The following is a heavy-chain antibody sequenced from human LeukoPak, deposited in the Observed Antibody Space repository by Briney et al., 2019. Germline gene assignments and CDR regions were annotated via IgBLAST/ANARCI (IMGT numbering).Heavy chain of an antibody. CDR2: IHPGDSDT. V-gene: IGHV5-51*01. CDR3: ARHYGYCSSTSCYTYNWFDP. D-gene: IGHD2-2*02. CDR1: GYSFTSYW. Sequence: GESLKISCKGSGYSFTSYWIGWVRQMPGKGLEWMGIIHPGDSDTRYSPSFQGQVTISADKSISTAYLQWSSLKASDTAMYYCARHYGYCSSTSCYTYNWFDPWGQGTLVTVSS. J-gene: IGHJ5*02.